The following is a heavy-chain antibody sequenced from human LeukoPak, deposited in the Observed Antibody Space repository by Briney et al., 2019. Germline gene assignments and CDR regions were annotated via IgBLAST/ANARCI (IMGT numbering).Heavy chain of an antibody. CDR2: IVVGSGNT. CDR3: AAWGGYSYGIPPYYFDY. CDR1: GFTFTGSA. V-gene: IGHV1-58*02. D-gene: IGHD5-18*01. Sequence: GASVKVSCKASGFTFTGSAMQWVRQARGQRLEWIGWIVVGSGNTNYAQKFQERVTITRDMSTSTAYMELSSLRSEDTAVYYCAAWGGYSYGIPPYYFDYWGQGTLVTVSS. J-gene: IGHJ4*02.